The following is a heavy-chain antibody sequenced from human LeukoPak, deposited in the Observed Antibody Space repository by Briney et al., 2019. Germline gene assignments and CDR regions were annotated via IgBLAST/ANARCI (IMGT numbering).Heavy chain of an antibody. CDR2: IYSGGST. Sequence: GGSLRLSCAASGFTVSSNYMSWVRQAPGKGLEWVSVIYSGGSTYYADSVKGRFTISRDNSKNTLYLQMNSLRAEDTAVYYCAREGNGSGYYRPFDYWGQGTLVTVSS. CDR1: GFTVSSNY. V-gene: IGHV3-66*01. J-gene: IGHJ4*02. D-gene: IGHD3-22*01. CDR3: AREGNGSGYYRPFDY.